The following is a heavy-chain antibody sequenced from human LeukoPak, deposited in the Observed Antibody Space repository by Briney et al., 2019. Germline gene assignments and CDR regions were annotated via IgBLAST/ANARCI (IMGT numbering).Heavy chain of an antibody. CDR2: ISYDGSNK. D-gene: IGHD6-13*01. J-gene: IGHJ4*02. CDR1: GFTFSSYA. CDR3: AKDSSSWENYYFDY. V-gene: IGHV3-30*04. Sequence: GRSLRLSCAASGFTFSSYAMHWVRQAPGKGLEWEAVISYDGSNKYYADSVKGRFTISRDNSKNTLYLQMNSLRAEDTAVYYCAKDSSSWENYYFDYWGQGTLVTVSS.